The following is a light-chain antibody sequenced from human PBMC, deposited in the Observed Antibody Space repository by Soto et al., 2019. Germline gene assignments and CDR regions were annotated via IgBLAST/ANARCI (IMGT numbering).Light chain of an antibody. V-gene: IGLV2-14*03. CDR1: SSDFGGYNY. CDR2: EVS. CDR3: SSYGSTSTRYV. Sequence: QSALTQPASVSGSPGQSITISCTGTSSDFGGYNYVSWYQQHPGKAPKLMIYEVSNRPSGVSNRFSGSKSANTASLTISGLQAEDEADYFCSSYGSTSTRYVFGTGTKLTVL. J-gene: IGLJ1*01.